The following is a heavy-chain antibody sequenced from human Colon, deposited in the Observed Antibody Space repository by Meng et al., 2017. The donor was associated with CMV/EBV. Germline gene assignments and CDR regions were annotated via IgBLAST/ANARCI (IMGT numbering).Heavy chain of an antibody. D-gene: IGHD4-23*01. CDR3: ARDQDDDNGGNSLDY. V-gene: IGHV3-74*01. CDR1: GFTFSYYW. Sequence: EVQLVEWXXGLVEXGGSLSLYXAASGFTFSYYWMHWVRQAPGKGLVWVSRINNDGSDTIYADSVKGRFTISRDNDKNTLYLQMNSLRAEDTAVYYCARDQDDDNGGNSLDYWGQGGLVTVSS. J-gene: IGHJ4*02. CDR2: INNDGSDT.